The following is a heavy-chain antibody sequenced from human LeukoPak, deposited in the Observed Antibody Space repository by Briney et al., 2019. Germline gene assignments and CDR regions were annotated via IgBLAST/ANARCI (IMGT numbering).Heavy chain of an antibody. V-gene: IGHV3-30-3*01. CDR3: AGVGSSSWYQRRPRFDY. J-gene: IGHJ4*02. CDR2: ISYDGSNK. CDR1: GFTFSSYA. Sequence: GGSLRLSCAASGFTFSSYAMHWVRQAPGKGLEWVAVISYDGSNKYYADSVKGRFTISRDNSKNTLYLQMNSLRAEDTAVYYCAGVGSSSWYQRRPRFDYWGQGTLVTVSS. D-gene: IGHD6-13*01.